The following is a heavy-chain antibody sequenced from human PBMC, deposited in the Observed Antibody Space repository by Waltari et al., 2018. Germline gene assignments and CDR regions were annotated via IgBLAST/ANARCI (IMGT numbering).Heavy chain of an antibody. Sequence: QVQLQQWGAGLFKPSETLSLTCAVYGGSFSGYYWSWLRQPPGKGLEWIGEINHSGSTNYNPSLKSRVTISVDTSKNQFSLKLSSVTAADTAVYYCARGGAEWLDSPNWFDPWGQGTLVTVSS. V-gene: IGHV4-34*01. J-gene: IGHJ5*02. CDR1: GGSFSGYY. D-gene: IGHD3-3*01. CDR3: ARGGAEWLDSPNWFDP. CDR2: INHSGST.